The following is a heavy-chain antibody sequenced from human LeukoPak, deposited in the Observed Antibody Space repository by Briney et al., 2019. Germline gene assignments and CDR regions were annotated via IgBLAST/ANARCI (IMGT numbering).Heavy chain of an antibody. D-gene: IGHD3-22*01. J-gene: IGHJ3*02. Sequence: PSQTLSLTCTVSGGSISSGGYYWSWIRQHPGKGLEWIGYIYYSGSTYYNPSLKSRVTISVDTSKNQFSLKLSSVTAADTAVYYCASYDSSGFYDAFDIWGQGTMVTVSS. CDR3: ASYDSSGFYDAFDI. CDR2: IYYSGST. CDR1: GGSISSGGYY. V-gene: IGHV4-31*03.